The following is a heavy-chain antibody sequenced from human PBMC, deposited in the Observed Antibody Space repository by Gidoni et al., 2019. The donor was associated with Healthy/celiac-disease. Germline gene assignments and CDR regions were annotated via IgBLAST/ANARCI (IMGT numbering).Heavy chain of an antibody. D-gene: IGHD3-9*01. CDR3: ARAYYDILTGYSDAFDI. Sequence: PGKGLEWVSVIYSGGSTYYADSVKGRFTISRDNSKKTLYLQMNSLRAEDTAVYYCARAYYDILTGYSDAFDIWGQGTMVTVSS. CDR2: IYSGGST. J-gene: IGHJ3*02. V-gene: IGHV3-66*01.